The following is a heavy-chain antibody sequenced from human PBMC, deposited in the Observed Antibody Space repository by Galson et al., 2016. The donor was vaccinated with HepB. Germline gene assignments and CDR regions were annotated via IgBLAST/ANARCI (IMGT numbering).Heavy chain of an antibody. CDR1: GFTFSSYA. Sequence: SLRLSCAASGFTFSSYAMVWARQALGKGLEWISAISGSDGRTYYADSVKGRFTISRDNSKNTLFLQMNSLRDEDTAVYFCARAAGDYGNDGFPNFDYWGQGTLVTVSS. CDR2: ISGSDGRT. J-gene: IGHJ4*02. D-gene: IGHD4-17*01. V-gene: IGHV3-23*01. CDR3: ARAAGDYGNDGFPNFDY.